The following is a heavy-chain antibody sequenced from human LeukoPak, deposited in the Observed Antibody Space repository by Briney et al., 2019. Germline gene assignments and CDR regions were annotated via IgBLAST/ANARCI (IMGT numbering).Heavy chain of an antibody. CDR3: AKEVAMADMFDY. J-gene: IGHJ4*02. V-gene: IGHV3-30*18. D-gene: IGHD5-24*01. CDR2: ISSDGTKE. CDR1: GFTFSAYG. Sequence: GGSLRLSCAASGFTFSAYGMHWVRQAPGKELEWVAVISSDGTKEYYADSVKGRFTISRDNSKNTLYLQMNSLRAEDTAVYFCAKEVAMADMFDYWGQGTLVTVSS.